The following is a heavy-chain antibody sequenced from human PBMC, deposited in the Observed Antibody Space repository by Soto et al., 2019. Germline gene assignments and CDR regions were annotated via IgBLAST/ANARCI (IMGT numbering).Heavy chain of an antibody. J-gene: IGHJ4*02. CDR1: GFTFSDYG. Sequence: GGSLRLSCEASGFTFSDYGMHWVRQAPGKGLEWVAVIWYDGSNTYYADSVKGRFTISRDNSKNTLYLQMNRLRVEDTAVYYCARDLRKGSFLDYWGQGTRVTVSS. D-gene: IGHD3-10*01. V-gene: IGHV3-33*01. CDR3: ARDLRKGSFLDY. CDR2: IWYDGSNT.